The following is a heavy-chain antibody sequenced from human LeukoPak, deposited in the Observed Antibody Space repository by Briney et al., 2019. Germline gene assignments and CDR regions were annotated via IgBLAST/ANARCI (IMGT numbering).Heavy chain of an antibody. J-gene: IGHJ5*02. CDR2: IKQDGSEK. CDR3: ARTADLGYGDYGGWFDP. CDR1: GFTFSSYW. V-gene: IGHV3-7*01. Sequence: GGSLRLSCAASGFTFSSYWMSWVRQAPGKGLEWVANIKQDGSEKYYVDSVKGRFTISRDNAKNSLYLQMNSLRAEDTAVYYCARTADLGYGDYGGWFDPWGQGTLVTVSS. D-gene: IGHD4-17*01.